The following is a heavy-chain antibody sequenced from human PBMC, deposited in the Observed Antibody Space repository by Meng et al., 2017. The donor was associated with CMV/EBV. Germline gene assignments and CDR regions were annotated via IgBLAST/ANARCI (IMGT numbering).Heavy chain of an antibody. CDR2: IEQDGSEK. CDR3: ARESLDCSSTAPPCVDYYGMDV. CDR1: GFTFSSYW. D-gene: IGHD2-2*01. J-gene: IGHJ6*02. V-gene: IGHV3-7*01. Sequence: GESLKISCAASGFTFSSYWMSWVRQAPGKGLEWVANIEQDGSEKYYVDSVKGRFTISRDNAKNSLYLQMNSLRAEDTAVYYCARESLDCSSTAPPCVDYYGMDVWGQGTTVTVSS.